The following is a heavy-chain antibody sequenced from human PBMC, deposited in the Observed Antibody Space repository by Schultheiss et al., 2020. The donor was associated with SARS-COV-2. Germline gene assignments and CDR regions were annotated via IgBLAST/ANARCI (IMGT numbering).Heavy chain of an antibody. CDR1: GFTVSSNY. CDR3: ASGPIGRGYYYGMDV. Sequence: GGSLRLSCAASGFTVSSNYMSWVRQAPGKGLEWVSSISSSSSYIYYADSVKGRFTISRDNAKNSLYLQMNSLRAEDTAVYYCASGPIGRGYYYGMDVWGQGTTVTVSS. D-gene: IGHD1-26*01. CDR2: ISSSSSYI. J-gene: IGHJ6*02. V-gene: IGHV3-21*01.